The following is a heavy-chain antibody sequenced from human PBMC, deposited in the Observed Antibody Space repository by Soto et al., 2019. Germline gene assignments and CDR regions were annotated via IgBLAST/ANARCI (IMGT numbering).Heavy chain of an antibody. Sequence: QVQLVESGGSVVQPGRSLRLSCAASGFTFSSYGMHWVRKAPGKGLEWVAVIWYDGSNKYYADSVKGRFTISRDNSKNTLYLQMNSLRAEDTAVYYCARGVAGTSGWFDPWGQGTLVTVSS. CDR1: GFTFSSYG. CDR3: ARGVAGTSGWFDP. V-gene: IGHV3-33*01. D-gene: IGHD6-19*01. J-gene: IGHJ5*02. CDR2: IWYDGSNK.